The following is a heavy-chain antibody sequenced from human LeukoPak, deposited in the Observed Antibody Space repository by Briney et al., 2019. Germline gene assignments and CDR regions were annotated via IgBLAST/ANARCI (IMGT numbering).Heavy chain of an antibody. CDR3: ATVRQQLDGDAFDI. D-gene: IGHD6-13*01. CDR2: FDPEDGET. J-gene: IGHJ3*02. V-gene: IGHV1-24*01. CDR1: GYTLTELS. Sequence: GASVKVSCKVSGYTLTELSMHWVRQAPGKGLEWMGGFDPEDGETIYAQKFQGRVTMTEDTSTDTAYMELSSLRSEDTAVYYCATVRQQLDGDAFDIWGQGTMVTVSS.